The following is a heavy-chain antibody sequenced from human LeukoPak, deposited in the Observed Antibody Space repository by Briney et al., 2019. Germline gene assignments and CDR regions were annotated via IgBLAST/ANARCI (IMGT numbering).Heavy chain of an antibody. Sequence: GGSLRFSCEVSGFSFSIRGIHWVRRTPGRGVEWVAVISDDGRLKYYGDAVKGRFTISRDDSKNTVHLQMNSLRTEDTAVYYCAKDMRAVSFQIEYWGQGTSVTVSS. CDR2: ISDDGRLK. D-gene: IGHD2-2*01. CDR1: GFSFSIRG. V-gene: IGHV3-30*18. CDR3: AKDMRAVSFQIEY. J-gene: IGHJ4*02.